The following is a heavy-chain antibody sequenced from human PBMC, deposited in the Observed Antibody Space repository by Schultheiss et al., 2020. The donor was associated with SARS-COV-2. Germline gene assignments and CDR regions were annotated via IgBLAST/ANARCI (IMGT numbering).Heavy chain of an antibody. CDR3: ARAPASDYYGSSDY. D-gene: IGHD3-10*01. J-gene: IGHJ4*02. CDR2: ISAYNGNT. CDR1: GYTFTSYG. Sequence: ASVKVSSKASGYTFTSYGISWVRQAPGQGLEWMGWISAYNGNTNYAQKLQGRVTMTTDTSTSTAYMELRSLRSEDTAVYYCARAPASDYYGSSDYWGQGTLVTVSS. V-gene: IGHV1-18*01.